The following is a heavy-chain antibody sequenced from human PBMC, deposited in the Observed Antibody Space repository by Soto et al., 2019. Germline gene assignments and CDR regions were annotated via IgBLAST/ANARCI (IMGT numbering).Heavy chain of an antibody. J-gene: IGHJ6*02. Sequence: EVQLVESGGGLVQPGGSLRLSCAASGFTFSSYDMHWVRQATGKGLEWVSAIGTAGDTYYPGSVKGRFTISRENAKNSCYLQMNSLRAEDTAVYYCARAPYYYDSSGYYYGMDVWGQGTTVTVSS. CDR2: IGTAGDT. CDR1: GFTFSSYD. CDR3: ARAPYYYDSSGYYYGMDV. D-gene: IGHD3-22*01. V-gene: IGHV3-13*01.